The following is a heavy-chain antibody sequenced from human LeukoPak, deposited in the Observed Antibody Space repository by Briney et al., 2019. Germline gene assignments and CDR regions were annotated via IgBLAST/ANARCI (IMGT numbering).Heavy chain of an antibody. CDR3: ARSIAVAGSYYYYGMDV. CDR1: GGSFSGYY. CDR2: INHSVST. V-gene: IGHV4-34*01. Sequence: PSETLSLTCAVYGGSFSGYYWSWIRQPPGKGLEWIGEINHSVSTNYNPSLKSRVTISVDTSKNQFSLKLSSVTAADTAVYYCARSIAVAGSYYYYGMDVWGQGTTVTVSS. J-gene: IGHJ6*02. D-gene: IGHD6-19*01.